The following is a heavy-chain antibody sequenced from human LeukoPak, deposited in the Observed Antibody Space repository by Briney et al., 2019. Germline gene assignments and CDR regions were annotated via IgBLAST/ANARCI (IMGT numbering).Heavy chain of an antibody. Sequence: GESLKISCQGSGYSFTSYWIGWVRQMPGKGLEWTGIIYPGDSDTRYSPSFQGQVTISADKSISTAYLQWSSLKASDTAMYYCARTNCGGDCYSAIDYWGQGTLVTVSS. V-gene: IGHV5-51*01. CDR1: GYSFTSYW. J-gene: IGHJ4*02. D-gene: IGHD2-21*02. CDR2: IYPGDSDT. CDR3: ARTNCGGDCYSAIDY.